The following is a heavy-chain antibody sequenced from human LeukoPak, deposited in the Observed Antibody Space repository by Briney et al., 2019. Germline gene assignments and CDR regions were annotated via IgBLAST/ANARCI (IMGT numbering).Heavy chain of an antibody. D-gene: IGHD6-19*01. Sequence: SETLSLTCTVSGGSISSSSYYWGWIRQPPGKGLEWIGEINHSGSTNYNPSLKSRVTISVDTSKNQFSLKLTSVTAADTAVYYCARGPPSVWYSDYWGQGTLVTVSS. V-gene: IGHV4-39*07. J-gene: IGHJ4*02. CDR3: ARGPPSVWYSDY. CDR2: INHSGST. CDR1: GGSISSSSYY.